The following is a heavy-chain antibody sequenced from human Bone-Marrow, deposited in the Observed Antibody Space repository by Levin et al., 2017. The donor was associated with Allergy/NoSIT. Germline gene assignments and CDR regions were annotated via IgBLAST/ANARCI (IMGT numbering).Heavy chain of an antibody. D-gene: IGHD2-21*01. Sequence: SDTLSLTCAVSGGSIGTYYWSWIRQSPGKGLEWIGYIYYRGSTNYNPSLKSRVTISVDTSKNHLSLRLSSVTAADTAVYYCARAASDYYGGYYFDYWGQGILVTVSS. CDR1: GGSIGTYY. CDR3: ARAASDYYGGYYFDY. J-gene: IGHJ4*02. V-gene: IGHV4-59*07. CDR2: IYYRGST.